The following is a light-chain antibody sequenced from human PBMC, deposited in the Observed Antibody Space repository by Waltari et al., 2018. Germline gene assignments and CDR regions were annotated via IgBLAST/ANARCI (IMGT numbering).Light chain of an antibody. CDR2: AVT. V-gene: IGLV2-14*01. Sequence: QSALTQPASVXGSPGQSITISCTGTSSDIATYNYVPWYQQHPGKAPRLMIFAVTNRPSGVXNRFSGSKSGXXASLTXSGLQPEDEGDXYCTSYTSSITWVFGGGTKLTVL. CDR3: TSYTSSITWV. J-gene: IGLJ3*02. CDR1: SSDIATYNY.